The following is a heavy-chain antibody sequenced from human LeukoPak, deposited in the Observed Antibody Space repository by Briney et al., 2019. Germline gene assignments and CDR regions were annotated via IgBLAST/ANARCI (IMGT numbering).Heavy chain of an antibody. V-gene: IGHV4-39*07. CDR2: IYYSGST. J-gene: IGHJ5*02. CDR3: CRDGYNGVDWFDP. Sequence: PSETLSLTCTVSGGSISSSSYYWGWIRQPPGKGLEWIGSIYYSGSTYYNPSLKSRVTISVDTSKNQFSLKLSSVTAADTAVYYCCRDGYNGVDWFDPWGQGTLVTVSS. CDR1: GGSISSSSYY. D-gene: IGHD5-24*01.